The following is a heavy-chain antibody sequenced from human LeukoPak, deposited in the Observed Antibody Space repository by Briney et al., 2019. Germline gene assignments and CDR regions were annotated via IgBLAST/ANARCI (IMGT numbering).Heavy chain of an antibody. Sequence: GGSRSHSRAASGFTSSNAWMSWVRQAPGKGLEWVGRIKSKTDGGTTAYAAPVKGRFTISRDDSKNTRDLQMNSLKTEDTAVDYCTSIVRDRRGAFDIWGQGTVVTVSS. V-gene: IGHV3-15*01. D-gene: IGHD1-26*01. CDR3: TSIVRDRRGAFDI. J-gene: IGHJ3*02. CDR2: IKSKTDGGTT. CDR1: GFTSSNAW.